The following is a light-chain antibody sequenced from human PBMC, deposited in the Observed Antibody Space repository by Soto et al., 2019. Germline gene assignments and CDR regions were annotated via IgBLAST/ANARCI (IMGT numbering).Light chain of an antibody. J-gene: IGLJ2*01. Sequence: QSVLTQPPSASGSPGHSVTISCTGTSSDVGGYNYVSWYQQHPGQAPKLMIYEVNKRPSGVPDRFSGSKSVNTASLTVSGLQAEDEADYYVSSYADSNIVVFGVGTKLTVL. CDR3: SSYADSNIVV. CDR2: EVN. CDR1: SSDVGGYNY. V-gene: IGLV2-8*01.